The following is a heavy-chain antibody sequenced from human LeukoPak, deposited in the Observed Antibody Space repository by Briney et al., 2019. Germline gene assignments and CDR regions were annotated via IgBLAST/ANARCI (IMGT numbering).Heavy chain of an antibody. J-gene: IGHJ5*02. D-gene: IGHD4-23*01. CDR2: IYSGGTT. V-gene: IGHV3-66*02. Sequence: GGSLRLSCAASGFTVSSNYMSWVRQAPGKGLEWVSVIYSGGTTYYADSVKGRFTISRDNFKNTLYLQMNSLTAEDTAVYYCARDYGGTFRCWFDPWGQGTLVTVSS. CDR3: ARDYGGTFRCWFDP. CDR1: GFTVSSNY.